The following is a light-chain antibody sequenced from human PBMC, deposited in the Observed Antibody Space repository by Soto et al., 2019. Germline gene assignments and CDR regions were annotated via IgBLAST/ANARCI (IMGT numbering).Light chain of an antibody. CDR3: QQRSTWPLT. CDR2: DAS. V-gene: IGKV3-11*01. Sequence: EIVLTQSPATLSLSPGERATLSCRASQRISTYLAWYQQTPGQSPRLLIYDASTRATGIPARFSGSGSGTDFTLTISSLKPEDFAVYYCQQRSTWPLTFGGGTKVDI. J-gene: IGKJ4*01. CDR1: QRISTY.